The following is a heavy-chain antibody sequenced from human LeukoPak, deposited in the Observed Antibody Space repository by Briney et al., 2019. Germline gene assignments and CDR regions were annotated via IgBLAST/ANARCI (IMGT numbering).Heavy chain of an antibody. CDR3: ARVVAGTKDFQH. CDR1: GGPISSPNHF. Sequence: SETLSLTCTVSGGPISSPNHFWGWVRQPPGKGLQWIGSVYYGGSTYSNPSLTSRVTMSADTSKNQFSLTLSSVTAADTAVYYCARVVAGTKDFQHWGQGTLVTVSS. CDR2: VYYGGST. D-gene: IGHD6-19*01. J-gene: IGHJ1*01. V-gene: IGHV4-39*01.